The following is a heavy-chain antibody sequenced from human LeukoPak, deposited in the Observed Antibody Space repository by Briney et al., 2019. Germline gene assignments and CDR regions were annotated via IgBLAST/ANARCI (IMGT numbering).Heavy chain of an antibody. CDR1: GYTFIAYY. CDR3: ARGYYDILTGYYFIDY. CDR2: IIPIFGTA. V-gene: IGHV1-69*06. D-gene: IGHD3-9*01. J-gene: IGHJ4*02. Sequence: ASVKVSCKASGYTFIAYYIYWVRQAPGQGLEWMGGIIPIFGTANYAQKFQGRVTITADKSTSTAYMELSSLRSEDTAVYYCARGYYDILTGYYFIDYWGQGTLVTVSS.